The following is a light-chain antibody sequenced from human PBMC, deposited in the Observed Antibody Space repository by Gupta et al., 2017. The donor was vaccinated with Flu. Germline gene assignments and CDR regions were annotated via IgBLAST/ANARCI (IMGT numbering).Light chain of an antibody. V-gene: IGKV2-28*01. CDR2: LGS. J-gene: IGKJ1*01. CDR3: MQALQTPWT. Sequence: VMTLSPLSLPVTPGEPASISCRSSQSLLHSNGYNYLDWYLQKPGQSPQLLIYLGSNRASGVPDRFSGSGSGTDFTLKISRVEAEDVGVYYCMQALQTPWTFGQGTKVEIK. CDR1: QSLLHSNGYNY.